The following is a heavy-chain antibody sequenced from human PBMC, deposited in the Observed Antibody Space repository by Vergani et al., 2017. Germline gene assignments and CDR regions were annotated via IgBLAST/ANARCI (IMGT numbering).Heavy chain of an antibody. CDR1: GDSISSGNYY. CDR2: IYSSGST. J-gene: IGHJ3*02. Sequence: QVQLQESGPGLLKPSKTLSLTCSVAGDSISSGNYYWNWIRQPAGKGLEWMGRIYSSGSTSYNPSIKSRITMSLDTSKNQFSLSLSSVTAADTAVYYCARGTVLHAFDNWRQGTVVTVSS. V-gene: IGHV4-61*02. CDR3: ARGTVLHAFDN. D-gene: IGHD1-26*01.